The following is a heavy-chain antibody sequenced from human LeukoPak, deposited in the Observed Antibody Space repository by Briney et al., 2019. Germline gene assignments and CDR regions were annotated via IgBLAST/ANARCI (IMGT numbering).Heavy chain of an antibody. CDR1: GFIVSSNY. V-gene: IGHV3-53*01. CDR3: ARYYYDSSGYSYYFDY. J-gene: IGHJ4*02. Sequence: PGGSLRLSCAASGFIVSSNYMSWVRQAPGKGLEWVPVIYSDGSTYYADSVKGRFTISRDNSKNTLYLHMNSLRAEDTAVYYCARYYYDSSGYSYYFDYWGQGTLVTVSS. D-gene: IGHD3-22*01. CDR2: IYSDGST.